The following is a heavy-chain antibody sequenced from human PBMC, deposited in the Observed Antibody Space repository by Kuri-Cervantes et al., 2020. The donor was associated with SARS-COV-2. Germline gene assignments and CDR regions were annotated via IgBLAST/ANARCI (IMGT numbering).Heavy chain of an antibody. CDR3: GNPNRRDAFHI. Sequence: GESLKISCAASGFTFDDYGMSWVRQAPGKGLEWVSGINWNGGSTGYADSVKGRFTISRDNAKSSLYLQMNSLRAEDTAIYYCGNPNRRDAFHIWGQGTMVTVSS. CDR1: GFTFDDYG. CDR2: INWNGGST. V-gene: IGHV3-20*04. J-gene: IGHJ3*02.